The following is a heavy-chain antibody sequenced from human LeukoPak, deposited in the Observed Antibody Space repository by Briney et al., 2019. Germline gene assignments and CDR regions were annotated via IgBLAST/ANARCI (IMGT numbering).Heavy chain of an antibody. D-gene: IGHD2-2*01. CDR1: GYTFTSYG. J-gene: IGHJ5*02. Sequence: GASVKVSCKASGYTFTSYGISWVRQAPGQGLEWMGWISAYNGNTNYAQNLQGRVTMTTDTSTSTAYMELRSLRSDDTAVYYCARDKAQYQLLFMEYNWFDPWGQGTLVTVSS. CDR2: ISAYNGNT. V-gene: IGHV1-18*04. CDR3: ARDKAQYQLLFMEYNWFDP.